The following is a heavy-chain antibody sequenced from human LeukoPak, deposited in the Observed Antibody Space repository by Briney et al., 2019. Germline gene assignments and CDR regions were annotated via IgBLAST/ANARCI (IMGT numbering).Heavy chain of an antibody. V-gene: IGHV1-69*05. CDR3: ARDARARGYDGYYYMDV. CDR1: GGTFSSYA. D-gene: IGHD2-15*01. Sequence: ASVKVSCKASGGTFSSYAISWVRQAPGQGLEWMGGIIPIFGTANYAQKFQGRVTITTDESTSTAYMELSSLRSEDTAVYYCARDARARGYDGYYYMDVWGKGTTATVSS. CDR2: IIPIFGTA. J-gene: IGHJ6*03.